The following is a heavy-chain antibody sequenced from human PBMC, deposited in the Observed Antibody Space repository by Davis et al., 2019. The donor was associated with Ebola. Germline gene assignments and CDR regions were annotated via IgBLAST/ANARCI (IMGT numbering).Heavy chain of an antibody. J-gene: IGHJ3*02. CDR2: IIPIFGTA. V-gene: IGHV1-69*06. D-gene: IGHD1-26*01. CDR3: ARDRGWELPLRHDAFDI. CDR1: GITFSSHV. Sequence: SVKVSCKASGITFSSHVITWVRQAPGQGLEWMGGIIPIFGTANYAQKFQSRVTITADKSTSTAYMELSSLRSEDTAVYYCARDRGWELPLRHDAFDIWGQGTMVTVSS.